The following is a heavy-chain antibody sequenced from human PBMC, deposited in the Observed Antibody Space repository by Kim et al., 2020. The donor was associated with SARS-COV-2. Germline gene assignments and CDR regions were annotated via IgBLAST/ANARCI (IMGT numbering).Heavy chain of an antibody. D-gene: IGHD3-3*01. CDR3: ARDRRGYDFWSGYYTAAPYFDY. CDR2: IYYSGST. Sequence: SETLSLTCTVSGGSISSYYWSWIRQPPGKGLEWIGYIYYSGSTNYNPSLKSRVTISVDTSKNQFSLKLSSVTAADTAVYYCARDRRGYDFWSGYYTAAPYFDYWGQGTLVTVSS. J-gene: IGHJ4*02. CDR1: GGSISSYY. V-gene: IGHV4-59*01.